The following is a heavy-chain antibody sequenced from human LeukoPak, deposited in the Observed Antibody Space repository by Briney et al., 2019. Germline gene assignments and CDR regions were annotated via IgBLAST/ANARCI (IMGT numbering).Heavy chain of an antibody. CDR2: IYSGGST. J-gene: IGHJ4*02. Sequence: TGGSLRLSCAASGFTVSSNYMSWVRQAPGKGLEWVSVIYSGGSTYYADSVKGRFTISRDNSKNTLYLQMNSLRAEDTAVYYCARVTVRGGSYPFDYWGQGTLVTVSS. D-gene: IGHD3-16*02. CDR3: ARVTVRGGSYPFDY. V-gene: IGHV3-66*02. CDR1: GFTVSSNY.